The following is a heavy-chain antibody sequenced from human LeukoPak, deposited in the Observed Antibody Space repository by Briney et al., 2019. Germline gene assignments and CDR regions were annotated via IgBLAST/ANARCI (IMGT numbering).Heavy chain of an antibody. D-gene: IGHD1-1*01. Sequence: ASVKVSCKASGYTFAGYYIHWVRQAPGHGLEWMGWINPNTGATNSAQTFQGRVTLTRDTSISTAYMELRGLMSNDTAVYYCARDRPPTGNFYFDYWGQETLVTVSS. J-gene: IGHJ4*02. CDR2: INPNTGAT. CDR1: GYTFAGYY. CDR3: ARDRPPTGNFYFDY. V-gene: IGHV1-2*02.